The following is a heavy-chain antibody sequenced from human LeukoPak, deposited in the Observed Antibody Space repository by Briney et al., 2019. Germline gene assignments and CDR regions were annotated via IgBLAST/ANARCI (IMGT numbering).Heavy chain of an antibody. J-gene: IGHJ4*02. D-gene: IGHD2-2*01. CDR2: IIPIFGTA. V-gene: IGHV1-69*01. CDR1: GGTFSSYA. Sequence: SVKVSCKASGGTFSSYAISWVRQAPGQGVEWMGGIIPIFGTANYAQKFQGRFTMTADESTSTAYMELRSLRSDDTAVYYCARIYCSSTSCSYYFDCWGQGTLVTVSS. CDR3: ARIYCSSTSCSYYFDC.